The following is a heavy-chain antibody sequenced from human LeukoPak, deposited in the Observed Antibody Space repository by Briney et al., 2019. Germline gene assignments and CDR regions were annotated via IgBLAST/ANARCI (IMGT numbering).Heavy chain of an antibody. D-gene: IGHD3-3*01. Sequence: SETLSLTCTVSGVSISSYYWTWIRQPPGKGLEWIGYIYDSGSTNYNPSLKSRVTISVDTSKNQFSLKLSSVTAADTAVYYCARGFGRIFGVVTYRYFDYWGQGTLVTVSS. J-gene: IGHJ4*02. CDR1: GVSISSYY. CDR2: IYDSGST. V-gene: IGHV4-59*01. CDR3: ARGFGRIFGVVTYRYFDY.